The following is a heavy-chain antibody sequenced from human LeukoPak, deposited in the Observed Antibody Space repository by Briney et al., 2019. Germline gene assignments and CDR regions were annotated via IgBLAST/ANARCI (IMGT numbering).Heavy chain of an antibody. CDR1: GGSFSGYN. J-gene: IGHJ4*02. D-gene: IGHD2-15*01. CDR2: INHSGST. CDR3: ARGYCSGGSCYFPQGNFDY. Sequence: PSETLSLTCAVYGGSFSGYNWSWIRQPPGRGLEWIGEINHSGSTNYNPSLKSRVTISVDTSKNQFSLKLSSVTAADTAVYYCARGYCSGGSCYFPQGNFDYWGQGTLVTVSS. V-gene: IGHV4-34*01.